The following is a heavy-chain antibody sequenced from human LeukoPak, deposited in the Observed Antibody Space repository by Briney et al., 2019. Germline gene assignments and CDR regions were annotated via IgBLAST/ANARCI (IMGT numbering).Heavy chain of an antibody. CDR2: IYYSGSP. D-gene: IGHD3-22*01. CDR3: ASEYYYDTSGYYSLAS. J-gene: IGHJ4*02. CDR1: GGSISSSSYY. V-gene: IGHV4-39*07. Sequence: PSETLSLTCTVSGGSISSSSYYWGWIRQPPGKGLEWIGSIYYSGSPYYNPSLKSRVTISVDTSKNQFSLKLRSVTAADTAVYYCASEYYYDTSGYYSLASWGQGHLVTVSS.